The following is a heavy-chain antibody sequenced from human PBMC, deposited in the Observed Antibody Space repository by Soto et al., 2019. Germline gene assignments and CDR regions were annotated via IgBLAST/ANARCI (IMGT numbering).Heavy chain of an antibody. CDR3: ARDRGTYYDFWSGYYTPFYYYYGMDV. Sequence: EVQLVESGGGLVKPGGSLRLSCAASGFTFSSYSMNWVRQAPGKGLEWVSSISSSSSYIYYADSVKGRFTISRDNAKNSLYLQMNSLRAEDTAVYYCARDRGTYYDFWSGYYTPFYYYYGMDVWGQGTTVTVSS. CDR2: ISSSSSYI. D-gene: IGHD3-3*01. V-gene: IGHV3-21*01. J-gene: IGHJ6*02. CDR1: GFTFSSYS.